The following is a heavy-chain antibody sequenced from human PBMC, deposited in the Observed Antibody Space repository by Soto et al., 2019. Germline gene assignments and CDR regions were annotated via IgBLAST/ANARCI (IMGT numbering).Heavy chain of an antibody. J-gene: IGHJ4*02. Sequence: GGSLRLSCATSGFAFGDYAMSWFRQAPGKGLEWVGSIRSKIYGGTTDYAASVKGRFTVSRDDSNSIAYLQMNSLRSEDSAVYYCTRAGSQLWFRSGYWGQGTLVTVS. D-gene: IGHD5-18*01. CDR2: IRSKIYGGTT. V-gene: IGHV3-49*03. CDR1: GFAFGDYA. CDR3: TRAGSQLWFRSGY.